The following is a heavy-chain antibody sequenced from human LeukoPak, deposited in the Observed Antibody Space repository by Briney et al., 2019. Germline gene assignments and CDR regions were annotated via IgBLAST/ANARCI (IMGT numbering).Heavy chain of an antibody. D-gene: IGHD5-24*01. V-gene: IGHV1-46*01. CDR1: GYTFTSYY. J-gene: IGHJ6*03. CDR3: AREDQKGLQLAVYMDV. Sequence: GASVKVSCKASGYTFTSYYMHWVRQAPGQGLEWMGIINPSGGSTSYAQKFQGRVTMTRDTSTSTVYMELSSLRSEDTAVYYCAREDQKGLQLAVYMDVWGKGTTVTVSS. CDR2: INPSGGST.